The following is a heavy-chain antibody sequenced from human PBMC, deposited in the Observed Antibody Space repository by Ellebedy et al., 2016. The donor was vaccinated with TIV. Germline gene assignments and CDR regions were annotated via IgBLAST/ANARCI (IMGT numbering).Heavy chain of an antibody. V-gene: IGHV3-64*01. Sequence: GGSLRLXXAASGFTFSSYAMRWVRQAPGKGLEYVSAISGNGGTTYYANSVKGRFTISRDTSKNTLYLHMGSLRAEDMAVYYCARGYCSGSSCPGDYWGQGTLVTVSS. CDR2: ISGNGGTT. J-gene: IGHJ4*02. D-gene: IGHD2-2*01. CDR1: GFTFSSYA. CDR3: ARGYCSGSSCPGDY.